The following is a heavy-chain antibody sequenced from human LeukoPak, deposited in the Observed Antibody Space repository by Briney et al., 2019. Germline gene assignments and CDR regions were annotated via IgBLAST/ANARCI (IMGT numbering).Heavy chain of an antibody. D-gene: IGHD2-15*01. CDR2: ISGGGGGT. CDR3: AKVADLVVAHYYFDY. Sequence: GGSLRLSCAASGFTFTSYAMSWVRQAPGKGLEWVSAISGGGGGTYYADSVKGRFTISRDNSKNTLYLQMNSLRAGDTAVYYCAKVADLVVAHYYFDYWGQGTLVTVSS. V-gene: IGHV3-23*01. CDR1: GFTFTSYA. J-gene: IGHJ4*02.